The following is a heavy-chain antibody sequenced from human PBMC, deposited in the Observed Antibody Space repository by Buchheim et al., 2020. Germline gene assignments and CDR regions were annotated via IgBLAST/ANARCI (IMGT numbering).Heavy chain of an antibody. Sequence: QVQLVESGGGVVQPGRSLRLSCAASGFTFSSYAMHWVRQAPGKGLEWVAVISYDGSNKYYADSVKDRFTISRDNSKNTLYLQMNSLRAEDTAVYYCARALTMIARGAGAFDIWGQGT. CDR2: ISYDGSNK. D-gene: IGHD3-22*01. CDR1: GFTFSSYA. V-gene: IGHV3-30-3*01. CDR3: ARALTMIARGAGAFDI. J-gene: IGHJ3*02.